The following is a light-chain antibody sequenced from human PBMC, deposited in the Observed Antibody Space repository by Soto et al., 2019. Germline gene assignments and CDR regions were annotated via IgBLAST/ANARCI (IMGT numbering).Light chain of an antibody. V-gene: IGLV1-47*01. J-gene: IGLJ2*01. CDR3: AAWDASLSGPVV. CDR1: SSNIGSNY. CDR2: RSN. Sequence: QPVLTQPPSASGTPGQRVTISCSGSSSNIGSNYVYWYQKFPGTAPKLLIYRSNQRPSGVPDRFSGSKSGTSASLAIRGLRSEDEADYYCAAWDASLSGPVVFGGGTQLTVL.